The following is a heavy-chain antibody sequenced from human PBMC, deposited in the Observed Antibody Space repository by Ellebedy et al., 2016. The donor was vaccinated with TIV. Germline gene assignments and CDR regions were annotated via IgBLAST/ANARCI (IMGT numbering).Heavy chain of an antibody. J-gene: IGHJ6*02. CDR1: GFPFDHYA. CDR2: IFSGGST. Sequence: GESLKISXATSGFPFDHYAMNWVRQAPGKGLDWVSVIFSGGSTFYADSVKGRFTISRDNSKNTLYLQMNSLRAEDTAVYYCGRGSTGNYYAMDVWGQGTTVTVSS. V-gene: IGHV3-53*01. CDR3: GRGSTGNYYAMDV. D-gene: IGHD1-1*01.